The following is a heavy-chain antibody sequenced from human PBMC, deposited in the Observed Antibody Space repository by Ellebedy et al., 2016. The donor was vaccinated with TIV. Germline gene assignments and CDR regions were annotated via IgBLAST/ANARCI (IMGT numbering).Heavy chain of an antibody. CDR3: ARLAYNYGMDS. CDR1: GFTLSGFS. V-gene: IGHV3-7*01. Sequence: GESLKISCIASGFTLSGFSMSWVRQAPGKGLAWVAHIMENGYEAYYVDSVKGRFTISRDNAKNSLYLHMNSLRADETTVFYCARLAYNYGMDSWGQGTLVTVSS. CDR2: IMENGYEA. J-gene: IGHJ5*01. D-gene: IGHD1-20*01.